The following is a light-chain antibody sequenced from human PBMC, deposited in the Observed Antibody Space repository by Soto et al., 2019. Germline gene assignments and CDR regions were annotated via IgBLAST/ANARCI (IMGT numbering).Light chain of an antibody. CDR1: QGISSY. CDR2: AAS. J-gene: IGKJ5*01. CDR3: HQLNSYPIT. Sequence: DIQLTQSPSSLPASVGDRVTITCRASQGISSYLAWYQQKPGKAPKLLIYAASTLQSGVPSRFSGSGSGTEFTLTISSLQPEDFATYYCHQLNSYPITFGQGTRVEIK. V-gene: IGKV1-9*01.